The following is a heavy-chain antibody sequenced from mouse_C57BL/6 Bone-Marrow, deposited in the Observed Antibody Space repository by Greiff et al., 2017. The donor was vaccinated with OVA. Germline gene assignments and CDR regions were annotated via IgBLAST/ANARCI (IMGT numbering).Heavy chain of an antibody. D-gene: IGHD2-3*01. CDR1: GYTFTDYN. CDR3: ARAGGDGYPYAMDY. Sequence: VQLKESGPELVKPGASVKMSCKASGYTFTDYNMHWVKQSHGKSLEWIGYINPNNGGTSYNQKFKGKATLTVNKSSSTAYMELRSLTSEDSAVYYCARAGGDGYPYAMDYWGQGTSVTVSS. CDR2: INPNNGGT. J-gene: IGHJ4*01. V-gene: IGHV1-22*01.